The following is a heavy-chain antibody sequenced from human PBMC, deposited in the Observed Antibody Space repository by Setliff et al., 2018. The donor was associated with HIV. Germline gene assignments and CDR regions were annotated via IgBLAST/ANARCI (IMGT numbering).Heavy chain of an antibody. CDR2: LYNGGST. V-gene: IGHV4-39*01. Sequence: SETLSLTCTVSGGSVSTSSYYWGWIRQPPGKGLEWIGSLYNGGSTSYSPSLKSRVTMSVDTSKNQFSLKLTSVTAADTAVYTCARRYSSSGYAYDIWGQGTTVTVSS. J-gene: IGHJ3*02. D-gene: IGHD6-13*01. CDR1: GGSVSTSSYY. CDR3: ARRYSSSGYAYDI.